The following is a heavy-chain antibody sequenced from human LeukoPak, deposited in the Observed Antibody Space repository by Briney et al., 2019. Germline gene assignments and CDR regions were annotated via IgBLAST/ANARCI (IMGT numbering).Heavy chain of an antibody. CDR3: AKLGCSSTSCLYGMDV. CDR2: ISGSGGST. V-gene: IGHV3-23*01. CDR1: GFTFSSYA. J-gene: IGHJ6*02. Sequence: GGSLRLSRAASGFTFSSYAMSWVRQAPGKGLEWVSAISGSGGSTYYADSVKGRFTISRDNSKNTLYLQVNSLRAEDAAVYYCAKLGCSSTSCLYGMDVWGQGTTVTVSS. D-gene: IGHD2-2*01.